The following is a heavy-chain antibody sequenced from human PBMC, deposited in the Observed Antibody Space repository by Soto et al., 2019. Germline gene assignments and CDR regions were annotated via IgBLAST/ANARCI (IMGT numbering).Heavy chain of an antibody. D-gene: IGHD2-21*01. J-gene: IGHJ5*02. V-gene: IGHV3-23*01. CDR1: GLTFDNYA. CDR2: ISGSGHST. CDR3: AKISSVVLVPSSLGGNNWFDP. Sequence: PVRSLRLSCAASGLTFDNYAMNWDRQAPGKELEWVSAISGSGHSTDYADSVKGRFTISRDNSKNTLYFQMNSLRAEDTAVYFCAKISSVVLVPSSLGGNNWFDPWGQGTPVTVSS.